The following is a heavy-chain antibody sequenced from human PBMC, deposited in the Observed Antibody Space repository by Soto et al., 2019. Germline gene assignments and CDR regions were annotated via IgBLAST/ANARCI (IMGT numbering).Heavy chain of an antibody. J-gene: IGHJ3*02. CDR3: ASTYYYDSSGYPNDAFDI. Sequence: SETLSLTCAVYGGSFSGYYWSCIRQPAGKGLEWIGEINHSRSSNYNPSLKSRVTISVDTSKNQFSLKLSTVTAADMAVYYCASTYYYDSSGYPNDAFDIWGQGTMVTVSS. CDR1: GGSFSGYY. D-gene: IGHD3-22*01. V-gene: IGHV4-34*01. CDR2: INHSRSS.